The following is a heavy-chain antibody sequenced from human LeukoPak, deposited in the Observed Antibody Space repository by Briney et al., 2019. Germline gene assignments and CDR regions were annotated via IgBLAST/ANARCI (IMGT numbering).Heavy chain of an antibody. CDR3: ARDSGSYYNWFDP. V-gene: IGHV1-2*02. Sequence: ASVKVSCKASGYTFTGYYMHWVRQAPGQGLEWMGWINPNSGGTNYAQKFQGRVTMTRDTSISTAYIELSRLRSDDTAVYYCARDSGSYYNWFDPWGQGTLVTVSS. D-gene: IGHD1-26*01. CDR1: GYTFTGYY. CDR2: INPNSGGT. J-gene: IGHJ5*02.